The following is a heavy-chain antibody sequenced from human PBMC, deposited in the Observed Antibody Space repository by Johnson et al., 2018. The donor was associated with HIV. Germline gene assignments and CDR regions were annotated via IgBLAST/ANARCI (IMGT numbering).Heavy chain of an antibody. CDR3: ARDSGYINSYYASDI. CDR1: GFTFDDYG. D-gene: IGHD6-13*01. CDR2: IHWNGGST. Sequence: VQLVESGGGVVRHGRSLRLSCAASGFTFDDYGMTWVRQPPGKGLEWVSGIHWNGGSTGYADSVKGRFTVSRDNAKNSLSLQMNSLRAEDTAVYYCARDSGYINSYYASDIWGQGTMVTVSS. J-gene: IGHJ3*02. V-gene: IGHV3-20*04.